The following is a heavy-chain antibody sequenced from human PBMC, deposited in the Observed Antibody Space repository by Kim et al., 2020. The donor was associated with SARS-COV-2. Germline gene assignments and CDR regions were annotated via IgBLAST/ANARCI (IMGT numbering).Heavy chain of an antibody. CDR3: MILTYYGSGNPKNYYYGMDV. J-gene: IGHJ6*02. CDR2: ISGSGGST. Sequence: GGSLRLSCAASGFTFSSYAMSWARQAPGKGLEWVSAISGSGGSTYYADSVKGRFTISRDNSKNTLYLQMNSLRAEDTAVYYCMILTYYGSGNPKNYYYGMDVWGQGTTVTVSS. D-gene: IGHD3-10*01. CDR1: GFTFSSYA. V-gene: IGHV3-23*01.